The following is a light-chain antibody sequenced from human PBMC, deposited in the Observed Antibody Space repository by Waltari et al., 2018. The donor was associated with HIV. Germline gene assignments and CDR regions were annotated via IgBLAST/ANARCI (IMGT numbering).Light chain of an antibody. Sequence: QSPLPQPASVSASPGQSITLPCTGVSHVVDFFNFVPWYQQHPGKAPQLIIYAVSSRPSGISSRFVGSKSGVAASLTISGLQAEDEAVYFCSSFASQGSPMFGGGTKLTV. CDR3: SSFASQGSPM. J-gene: IGLJ3*02. V-gene: IGLV2-14*03. CDR1: SHVVDFFNF. CDR2: AVS.